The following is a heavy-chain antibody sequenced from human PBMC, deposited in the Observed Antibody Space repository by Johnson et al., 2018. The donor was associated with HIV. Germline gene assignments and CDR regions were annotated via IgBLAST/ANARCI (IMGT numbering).Heavy chain of an antibody. J-gene: IGHJ3*02. CDR1: GITVSSNY. CDR3: ARLTWELLDGDAFDI. V-gene: IGHV3-66*02. D-gene: IGHD1-26*01. CDR2: IYSGGST. Sequence: EQLVESGGDLVQPGGSLRLSCAASGITVSSNYMTWVRQAPGKGLEWVSVIYSGGSTYYADSMKGRFTISRDNSKNTLYLQMNSLRAEDTAVYYCARLTWELLDGDAFDIWGQGTMVTVSS.